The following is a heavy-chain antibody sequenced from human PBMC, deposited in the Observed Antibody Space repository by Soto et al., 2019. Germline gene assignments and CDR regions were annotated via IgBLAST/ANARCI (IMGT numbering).Heavy chain of an antibody. J-gene: IGHJ4*02. CDR1: EFTFSSSA. D-gene: IGHD4-17*01. CDR3: AKDFYGDYPDYFGS. CDR2: IRGSVGST. V-gene: IGHV3-23*01. Sequence: EVQLLESGGGLVQPGGSLRLSCAASEFTFSSSAMGWVRQAPGKGLEWVSGIRGSVGSTYYADSVEGRFTISRGNSKNTLYLQMNSLRAEDTAVYYCAKDFYGDYPDYFGSWGQGTRVTVSS.